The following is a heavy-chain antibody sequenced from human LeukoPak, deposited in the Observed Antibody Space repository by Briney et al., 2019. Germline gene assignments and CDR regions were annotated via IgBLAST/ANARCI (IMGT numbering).Heavy chain of an antibody. J-gene: IGHJ4*02. V-gene: IGHV5-51*01. CDR2: IYPGDSDT. D-gene: IGHD1-26*01. Sequence: GEXLKISFKGSGSSFTSYWIGWVRQMPGKGVEWMGIIYPGDSDTRYSPSFQGQVTISADKSISTAYLQWSSLKASDTAMYYCASRSGSYFSGGFDYWGQGTLVTVSS. CDR1: GSSFTSYW. CDR3: ASRSGSYFSGGFDY.